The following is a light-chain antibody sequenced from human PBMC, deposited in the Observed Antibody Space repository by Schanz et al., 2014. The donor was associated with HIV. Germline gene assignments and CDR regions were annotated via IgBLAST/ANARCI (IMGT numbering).Light chain of an antibody. CDR2: KAS. V-gene: IGKV1-5*03. CDR3: QQANGFPQG. Sequence: DIQMTQSPSTLSAFVGDRVTITCRASQYISSWLAWYQQKPGKAPKLLIYKASSLQSGVPSRFSGSGSGTEFTLTISSLQPDDFATYYCQQANGFPQGFGGGTRVELK. CDR1: QYISSW. J-gene: IGKJ4*02.